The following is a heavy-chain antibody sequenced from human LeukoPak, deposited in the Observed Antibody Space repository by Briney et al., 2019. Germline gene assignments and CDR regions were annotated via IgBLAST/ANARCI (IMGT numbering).Heavy chain of an antibody. D-gene: IGHD6-13*01. J-gene: IGHJ5*02. CDR1: GGSISSYY. CDR3: ARDGYSSSWGGFDP. Sequence: PSETLSLTCTVSGGSISSYYWSWIRQPPGKGLEWIGYIYYSGSTNYNPSPKSRVTISVDTSKNQFSLKLSSVTAADTAVYYCARDGYSSSWGGFDPWGQGTLVTVSS. CDR2: IYYSGST. V-gene: IGHV4-59*01.